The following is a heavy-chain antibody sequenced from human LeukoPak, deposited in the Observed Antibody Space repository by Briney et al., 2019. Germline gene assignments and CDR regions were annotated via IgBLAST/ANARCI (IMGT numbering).Heavy chain of an antibody. D-gene: IGHD3-3*01. CDR3: ARVKSDFWSGYSKLFDY. V-gene: IGHV3-7*01. Sequence: GGSLRLSCAASGFRFSDHHMEWVRQAPGKGLEWVANIKQDGSEKYYVDSVKGRFTISRDNAKNSLYLQMNSLRAEDTAVYYCARVKSDFWSGYSKLFDYWGQGTLVTVSS. J-gene: IGHJ4*02. CDR1: GFRFSDHH. CDR2: IKQDGSEK.